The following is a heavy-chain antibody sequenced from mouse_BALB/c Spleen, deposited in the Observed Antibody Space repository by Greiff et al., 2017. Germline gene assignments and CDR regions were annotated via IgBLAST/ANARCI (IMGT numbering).Heavy chain of an antibody. J-gene: IGHJ2*01. CDR1: GFTFSSYA. V-gene: IGHV5-9-3*01. CDR2: ISSGGSYT. Sequence: EVHLVESGGGLVKPGGSLKLSCAASGFTFSSYAMSWVRQTPEKRLEWVATISSGGSYTYYPDSVKGRFTISRDNAKNTLYLQMSSLRSEDTAMYYCARQRDGYDDGYFDCWGQGTTLTVSS. CDR3: ARQRDGYDDGYFDC. D-gene: IGHD2-2*01.